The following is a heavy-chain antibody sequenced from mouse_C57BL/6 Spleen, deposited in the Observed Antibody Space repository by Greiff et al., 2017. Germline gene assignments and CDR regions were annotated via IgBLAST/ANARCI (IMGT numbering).Heavy chain of an antibody. J-gene: IGHJ4*01. Sequence: VQLQQSGPELVKPGASVKISCKASGYAFSSSWMNWVKQRPGKGLEWIGRIYPGDGDTNYNGKFKGKATLTADKSSRTAYMQLSSLTSEDSAVYFCARDTTGAMDYWGQGTSVTVSS. D-gene: IGHD1-1*01. CDR1: GYAFSSSW. CDR3: ARDTTGAMDY. CDR2: IYPGDGDT. V-gene: IGHV1-82*01.